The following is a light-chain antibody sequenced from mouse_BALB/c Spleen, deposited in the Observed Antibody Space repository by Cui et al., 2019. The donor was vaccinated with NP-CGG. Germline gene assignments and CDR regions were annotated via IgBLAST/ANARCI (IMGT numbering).Light chain of an antibody. CDR3: ALWYSNHWV. Sequence: QAVLTQASALTPSPGETVTLTCRSSTGAVTTSNYANWVQEKPDHFFTGLIGGTNNRAPGVPARFSGSLIGDKAALTITGAQTEDEAIYFCALWYSNHWVFGGGTKLTVL. CDR1: TGAVTTSNY. CDR2: GTN. V-gene: IGLV1*01. J-gene: IGLJ1*01.